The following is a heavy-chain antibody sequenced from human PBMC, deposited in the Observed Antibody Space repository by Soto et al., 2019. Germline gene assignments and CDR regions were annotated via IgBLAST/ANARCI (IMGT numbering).Heavy chain of an antibody. V-gene: IGHV5-10-1*01. D-gene: IGHD3-16*01. CDR1: GYTFTSYW. Sequence: GESLKISCKGSGYTFTSYWITWVRQMPGKGLEWMGRIDTSDSYTNYSPSFQGHVIISVDKSISTAYLQWSSLKASDTAIYYCSRNRPFGDINSKGLDFWGQGTTVTVSS. CDR3: SRNRPFGDINSKGLDF. CDR2: IDTSDSYT. J-gene: IGHJ6*02.